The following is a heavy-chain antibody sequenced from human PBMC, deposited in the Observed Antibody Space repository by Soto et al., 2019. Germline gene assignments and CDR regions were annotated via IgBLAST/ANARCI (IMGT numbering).Heavy chain of an antibody. CDR3: AKPLGLLRRAMAQGSDY. Sequence: GSLRLSCAASGFTFGSYGMNWVRQAPGKGLEWVAVVSYDEITKYYADSVKGRFTISRDNSKNTVYLQMNSLRPEDTAVYYCAKPLGLLRRAMAQGSDYWGQGTLVTVSS. J-gene: IGHJ4*02. CDR2: VSYDEITK. CDR1: GFTFGSYG. D-gene: IGHD5-18*01. V-gene: IGHV3-30*18.